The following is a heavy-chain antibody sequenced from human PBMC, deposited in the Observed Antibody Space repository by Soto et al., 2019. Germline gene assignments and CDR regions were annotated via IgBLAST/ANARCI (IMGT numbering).Heavy chain of an antibody. V-gene: IGHV1-3*01. D-gene: IGHD4-17*01. CDR2: INAGNGIT. CDR1: GYTFTSYA. Sequence: QVQLVQSGAEVKKPGASVKVSCKASGYTFTSYAMHWVRQAPGQRLEWMGWINAGNGITKYSQKFQGRVTITRDTSASTAYMELSSLRSEDTAVYYCARSDGPLGDYWGQGTLVTVSS. CDR3: ARSDGPLGDY. J-gene: IGHJ4*02.